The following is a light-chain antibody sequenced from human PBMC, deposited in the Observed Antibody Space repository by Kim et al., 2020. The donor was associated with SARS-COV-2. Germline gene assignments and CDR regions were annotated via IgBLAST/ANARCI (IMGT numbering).Light chain of an antibody. Sequence: QSITFSSTGTISVGGSYNLVSWYQQNQGKAPKLMIYEVSKRPSGVSNRFSGSKSGNTASLTISGLQAEDEADYYCCSYAGSSTPVVFGGGTKLTVL. J-gene: IGLJ2*01. V-gene: IGLV2-23*02. CDR3: CSYAGSSTPVV. CDR2: EVS. CDR1: ISVGGSYNL.